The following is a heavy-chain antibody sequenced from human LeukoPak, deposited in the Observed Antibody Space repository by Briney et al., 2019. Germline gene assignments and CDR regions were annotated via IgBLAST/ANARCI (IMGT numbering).Heavy chain of an antibody. CDR1: GGSFSGYY. V-gene: IGHV4-34*01. J-gene: IGHJ6*03. D-gene: IGHD2-15*01. CDR3: ARRGCSGSSCAGDYYYYMDV. Sequence: SETLSLTCAVYGGSFSGYYWSWIRQPPGRGLECVGEINHSGSTNYNPSLKSRVTISVDTSKNQFSLKLSSVTAADTAVYYCARRGCSGSSCAGDYYYYMDVWGKGTTVTVSS. CDR2: INHSGST.